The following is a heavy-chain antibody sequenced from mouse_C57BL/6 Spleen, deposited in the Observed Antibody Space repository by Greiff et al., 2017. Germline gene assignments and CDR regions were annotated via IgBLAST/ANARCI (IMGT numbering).Heavy chain of an antibody. Sequence: VQLQESGAELARPGASVKLSCKASGYTFTSYGISWVKQRTGQGLEWIGEIYPRSGNTYYNEKFKGKATLTADKSSSTAYMELRSLTSEDSAVYFCARRLWQNGEFYAMDYWGQGTSVTVSS. CDR2: IYPRSGNT. CDR1: GYTFTSYG. V-gene: IGHV1-81*01. J-gene: IGHJ4*01. D-gene: IGHD1-1*02. CDR3: ARRLWQNGEFYAMDY.